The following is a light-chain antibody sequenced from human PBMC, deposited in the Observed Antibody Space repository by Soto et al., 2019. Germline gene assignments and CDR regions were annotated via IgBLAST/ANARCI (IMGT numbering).Light chain of an antibody. J-gene: IGKJ1*01. CDR3: QQYASPPRT. V-gene: IGKV3-11*01. Sequence: EIELTQSPATLSLSPGETATLSCRASQNVDKFLAWYQQRPGQPPRLLIFDSSNRATGVPVRFSGSGSGTVFTLTIGSLEPEDSAVYYCQQYASPPRTLGQGTKGDI. CDR2: DSS. CDR1: QNVDKF.